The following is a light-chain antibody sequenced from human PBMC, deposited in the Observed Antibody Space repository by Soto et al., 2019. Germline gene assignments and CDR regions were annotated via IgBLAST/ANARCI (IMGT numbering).Light chain of an antibody. V-gene: IGKV3-11*01. Sequence: EIVLTQSPATLSLSPGERATLSCRASQGVSSHLAWYQHKPGQAPRLLIYDASSRATGIPARFSGSGSGTDFTLTISSLGSEDVAVYYCQQRRNWPITFGQGTRLEIK. J-gene: IGKJ5*01. CDR3: QQRRNWPIT. CDR1: QGVSSH. CDR2: DAS.